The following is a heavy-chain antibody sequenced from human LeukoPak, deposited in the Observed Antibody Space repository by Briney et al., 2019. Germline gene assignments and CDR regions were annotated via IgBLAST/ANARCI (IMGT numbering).Heavy chain of an antibody. CDR2: ITPIFGTA. V-gene: IGHV1-69*05. Sequence: GASVKVSCKASGGTFSSYAISWVRQAPGQGLEWMGGITPIFGTANYAQKFQGRVTITTDESTSTAYMELSSLRSEDTAVYYCASPTYYDFWSGPNYYMDVWGKGTTVTVSS. CDR3: ASPTYYDFWSGPNYYMDV. CDR1: GGTFSSYA. D-gene: IGHD3-3*01. J-gene: IGHJ6*03.